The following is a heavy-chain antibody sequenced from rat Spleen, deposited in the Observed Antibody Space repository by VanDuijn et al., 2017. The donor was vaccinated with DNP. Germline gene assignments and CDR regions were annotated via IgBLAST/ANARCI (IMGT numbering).Heavy chain of an antibody. Sequence: EVQLVESGGGLVQPGRSLQLSCVASGFTLSHYGMAWVRQAPTKGLEWVASITDNGGATFYRDSVRGRFTISRDNAKSTLYLQMDSLRSEDMATYYCARPWELGFAYWGQGTLVTVSS. J-gene: IGHJ3*01. V-gene: IGHV5S13*01. CDR3: ARPWELGFAY. CDR1: GFTLSHYG. D-gene: IGHD5-1*01. CDR2: ITDNGGAT.